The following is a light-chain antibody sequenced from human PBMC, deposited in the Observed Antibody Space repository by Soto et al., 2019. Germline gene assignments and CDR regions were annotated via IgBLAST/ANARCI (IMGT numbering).Light chain of an antibody. CDR3: QQYNNWPPIT. Sequence: IVLTQSPATLSLSAGERATLSCRASQSVSSNLAWYQQKPGQAPRLLLYGASTRATGIPARFSGSGSGTELTLTISSLQSEDFAVYYCQQYNNWPPITFGQGTRLEIK. CDR1: QSVSSN. CDR2: GAS. J-gene: IGKJ5*01. V-gene: IGKV3-15*01.